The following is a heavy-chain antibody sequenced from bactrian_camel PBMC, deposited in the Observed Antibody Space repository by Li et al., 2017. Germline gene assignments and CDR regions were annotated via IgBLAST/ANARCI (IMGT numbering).Heavy chain of an antibody. CDR1: GFTFSNYG. J-gene: IGHJ4*01. CDR2: ITSGGGVSL. V-gene: IGHV3S40*01. Sequence: VQLVESGGGLVQPGGSLTISCAASGFTFSNYGMIWVRQAPGKGLEWVSGITSGGGVSLYYADSVKGRFTISRDNAKNMVYLQLNSLKTEDTAMYYCTKGVGGTPYNWGQGTQVTVS. CDR3: TKGVGGTPYN. D-gene: IGHD6*01.